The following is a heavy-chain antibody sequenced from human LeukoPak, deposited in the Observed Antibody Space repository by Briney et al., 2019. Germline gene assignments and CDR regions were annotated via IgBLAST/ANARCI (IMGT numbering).Heavy chain of an antibody. CDR1: GFTFSSYW. J-gene: IGHJ6*02. V-gene: IGHV3-74*01. CDR2: INSDGSST. CDR3: ARDGYNYPYYYYGMDV. D-gene: IGHD5-24*01. Sequence: PGGSLRLSCAASGFTFSSYWMHWVRQAPGKGLVWVSRINSDGSSTSYADSVKGRFTISRDNAKNTLYLQMNSLRAEDTAVYYCARDGYNYPYYYYGMDVWGQGTTVTVSS.